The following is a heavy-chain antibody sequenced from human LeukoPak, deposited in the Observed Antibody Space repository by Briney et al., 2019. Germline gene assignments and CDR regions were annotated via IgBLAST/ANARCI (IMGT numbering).Heavy chain of an antibody. CDR2: INPNSGGT. CDR3: ARVRWELLRPFDY. D-gene: IGHD1-26*01. Sequence: GASVKVSCKASGYTFTGYYMHWVRQAPGQGLEWMGWINPNSGGTNYAQKFQGRVTMTRDTSISTAYMELSRLRSDGTAVYYCARVRWELLRPFDYWGQGTLVTVSS. CDR1: GYTFTGYY. V-gene: IGHV1-2*02. J-gene: IGHJ4*02.